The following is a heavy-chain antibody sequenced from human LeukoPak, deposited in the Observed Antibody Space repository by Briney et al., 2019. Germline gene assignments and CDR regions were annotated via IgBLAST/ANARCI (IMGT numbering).Heavy chain of an antibody. CDR1: GFSFDDFD. V-gene: IGHV3-9*01. J-gene: IGHJ6*02. CDR2: IGWNGRSI. Sequence: GRSLRLSCEASGFSFDDFDMHWVRHAPGKGLEWVSRIGWNGRSIHYADSVKGRFTISRDNAKNSLYLQMNSLRAVDTALYYCAKDSDYFGSGSYYNFWDVWGQGTTVIVSS. CDR3: AKDSDYFGSGSYYNFWDV. D-gene: IGHD3-10*01.